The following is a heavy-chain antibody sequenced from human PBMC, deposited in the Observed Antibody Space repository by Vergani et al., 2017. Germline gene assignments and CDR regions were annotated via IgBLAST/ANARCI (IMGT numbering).Heavy chain of an antibody. CDR2: VSFRGDT. Sequence: QVKLQESGPGLVKPSETLSLTCTVSGASVNSYYWSWIRQPPGKGLEWMGYVSFRGDTLYDPSVKGRMTISLNTSSNPFSLYLTSVTAADTAVYYCARSKIYYCAGIPDYWGQGTLVTGSS. J-gene: IGHJ4*02. V-gene: IGHV4-59*02. CDR1: GASVNSYY. CDR3: ARSKIYYCAGIPDY. D-gene: IGHD3-10*01.